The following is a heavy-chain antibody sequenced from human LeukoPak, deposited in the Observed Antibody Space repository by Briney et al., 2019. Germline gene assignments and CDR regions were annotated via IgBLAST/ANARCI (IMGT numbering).Heavy chain of an antibody. Sequence: ASVKVSCKASGYTFTSYDINWVRQATGQGLEWMGWMNPNSGNTGYAQKFQGRVTITRNTSISTAYMELSSLRSDDTAVYYCARDIAAAGPLFDYWGQGTLVTVSS. J-gene: IGHJ4*02. CDR2: MNPNSGNT. D-gene: IGHD6-13*01. CDR3: ARDIAAAGPLFDY. CDR1: GYTFTSYD. V-gene: IGHV1-8*03.